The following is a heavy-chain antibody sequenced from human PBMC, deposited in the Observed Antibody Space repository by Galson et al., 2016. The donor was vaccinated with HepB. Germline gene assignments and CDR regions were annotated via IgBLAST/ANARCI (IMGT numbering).Heavy chain of an antibody. D-gene: IGHD5-18*01. Sequence: PALVKPTQTLTLTCNFSGFSLSSSGVSVGWIRQPPGKALEWLALIYWDDDLRYSPSLQTRLTVTRDTSQNQVVLTMTNMAPVDTATYFCAHGSGYSYGPSFDVWGQGTMVTVSS. CDR2: IYWDDDL. J-gene: IGHJ3*01. CDR1: GFSLSSSGVS. V-gene: IGHV2-5*02. CDR3: AHGSGYSYGPSFDV.